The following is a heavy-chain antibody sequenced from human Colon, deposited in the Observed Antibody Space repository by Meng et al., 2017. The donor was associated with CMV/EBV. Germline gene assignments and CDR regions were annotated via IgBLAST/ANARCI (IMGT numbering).Heavy chain of an antibody. CDR3: AIPPDDLRRGPDHFDY. D-gene: IGHD4-17*01. CDR1: GYSFTSYW. J-gene: IGHJ4*02. CDR2: IYPGDSDT. Sequence: GESLKISCKGSGYSFTSYWIGWVRQMPGKGLEWMGIIYPGDSDTRYSPSFQGQVTTSADKSISTAYLQWSSLKASDTAMYYCAIPPDDLRRGPDHFDYWGQGTLVTVSS. V-gene: IGHV5-51*01.